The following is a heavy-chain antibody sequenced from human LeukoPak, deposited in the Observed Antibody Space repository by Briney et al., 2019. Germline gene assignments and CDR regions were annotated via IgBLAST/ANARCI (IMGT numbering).Heavy chain of an antibody. D-gene: IGHD4-23*01. Sequence: GGSLRLSCAASGFTFRSSWMHWVRQAPGKGLVWVSRINTDGSGAIYADSVKGRFTISRDNAKNTLYLQMNSLRVEDTAVYYCASFTNSAAFDIWGQGTMVTVSS. J-gene: IGHJ3*02. CDR1: GFTFRSSW. V-gene: IGHV3-74*01. CDR2: INTDGSGA. CDR3: ASFTNSAAFDI.